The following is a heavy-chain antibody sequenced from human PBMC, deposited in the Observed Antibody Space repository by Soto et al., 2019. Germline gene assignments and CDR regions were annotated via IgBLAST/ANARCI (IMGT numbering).Heavy chain of an antibody. CDR1: GGSIRSGDYY. CDR3: AREIMAADHFDY. V-gene: IGHV4-30-4*01. J-gene: IGHJ4*02. Sequence: QIQLHESGPGLVKPSQTLSLTCTVSGGSIRSGDYYWSWIRQTPERGLEWCGYVHYSGNTFYNPSLKSRAAISLDTSRNQFSLNLSSVTAAYSAVYYCAREIMAADHFDYWGQGALVTVSS. CDR2: VHYSGNT. D-gene: IGHD6-13*01.